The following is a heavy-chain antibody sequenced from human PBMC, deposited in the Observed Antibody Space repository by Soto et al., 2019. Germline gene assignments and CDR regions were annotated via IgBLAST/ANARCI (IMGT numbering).Heavy chain of an antibody. CDR3: ARLVGATPYYYYGMDV. Sequence: PGESLKISCKGSGYSFTSYWIIWVRQMPGKGLEWMGRIDPSDSYTNYSPSFQGHVTISADKSISTAYLQWSSLKASDTAMYYCARLVGATPYYYYGMDVWGQGTTVTVSS. V-gene: IGHV5-10-1*01. D-gene: IGHD1-26*01. J-gene: IGHJ6*02. CDR2: IDPSDSYT. CDR1: GYSFTSYW.